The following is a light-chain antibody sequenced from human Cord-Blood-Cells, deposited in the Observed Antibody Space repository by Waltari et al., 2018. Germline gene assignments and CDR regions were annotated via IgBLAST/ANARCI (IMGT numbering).Light chain of an antibody. Sequence: EIVMTQSPATLSVSPGERANLSCRASQSVSSNLAWYQQKPGQAPRLLIYGASTRATGIPARFGGSGSGTEFTLTISSLQSEDFAVYYCQQYNNWPPTFGQGTKVEIK. CDR3: QQYNNWPPT. V-gene: IGKV3-15*01. CDR1: QSVSSN. J-gene: IGKJ1*01. CDR2: GAS.